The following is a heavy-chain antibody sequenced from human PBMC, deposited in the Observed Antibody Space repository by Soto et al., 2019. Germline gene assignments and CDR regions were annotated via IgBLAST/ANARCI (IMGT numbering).Heavy chain of an antibody. D-gene: IGHD3-3*01. V-gene: IGHV3-30*18. CDR3: AKARQYYDFWSGYPYYYGMDV. CDR1: GFTFSSYG. CDR2: ISYDGSNK. Sequence: QVQLVESGGGVVQPGRSLRLSCAASGFTFSSYGMHWVRQAPGKGLEWVAVISYDGSNKYYADSVKGRFTISRDNSKNTLYLQMNSLIAEETAVYYCAKARQYYDFWSGYPYYYGMDVWGQGTTVTVSS. J-gene: IGHJ6*02.